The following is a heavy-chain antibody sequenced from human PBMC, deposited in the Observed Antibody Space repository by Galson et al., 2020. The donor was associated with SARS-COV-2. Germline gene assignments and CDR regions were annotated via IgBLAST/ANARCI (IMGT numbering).Heavy chain of an antibody. V-gene: IGHV3-23*01. D-gene: IGHD3-16*01. J-gene: IGHJ4*02. CDR2: LSTGGSYT. Sequence: GGSLRLSCVGYGFPFSSYAMSWLRQAPGKGLAWVPTLSTGGSYTYYADSVKGRFTISRDNSKNTLYLQMNSLRAEDTAIYYCAKGGGEWLRPPAYWGQGTLVTVSS. CDR1: GFPFSSYA. CDR3: AKGGGEWLRPPAY.